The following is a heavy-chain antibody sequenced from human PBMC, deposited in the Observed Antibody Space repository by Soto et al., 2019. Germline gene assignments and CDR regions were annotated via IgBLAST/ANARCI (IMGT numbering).Heavy chain of an antibody. V-gene: IGHV4-34*01. CDR1: DGSFSGYQ. CDR2: INDSGNI. J-gene: IGHJ6*04. CDR3: ARGIIMWFGELSRRGGYYYGMDV. D-gene: IGHD3-10*01. Sequence: QVQLQQWGAGLLKPSETLSLTCAVYDGSFSGYQWSWIRQTPGKGLEWIGGINDSGNINYNPSLKSRVTVLMDSPKKQITLRLSSVTASDTAVYYCARGIIMWFGELSRRGGYYYGMDVWGKGTTVTVSS.